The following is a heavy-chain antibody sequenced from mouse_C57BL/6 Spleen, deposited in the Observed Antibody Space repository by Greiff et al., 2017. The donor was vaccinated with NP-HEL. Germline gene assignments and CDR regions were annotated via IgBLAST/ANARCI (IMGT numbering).Heavy chain of an antibody. Sequence: VMLVESGPGLVAPSQSLSITCTVSGFSLTSYAISWVRQPPGKGLEWLGVIWTGGGTNYNSALKSRLSISKDNSKSQVFLKMNSLQTDDTARYYCARNGLLRYTGYFDVWGTGTTVTVSS. CDR2: IWTGGGT. CDR3: ARNGLLRYTGYFDV. CDR1: GFSLTSYA. J-gene: IGHJ1*03. V-gene: IGHV2-9-1*01. D-gene: IGHD1-1*01.